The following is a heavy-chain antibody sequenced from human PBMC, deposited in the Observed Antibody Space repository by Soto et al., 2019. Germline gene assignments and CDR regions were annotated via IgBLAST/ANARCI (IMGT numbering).Heavy chain of an antibody. V-gene: IGHV1-69*13. Sequence: SVKVSCKASGGTFSSYAISWVRQAPGQGLEWMGGIIPIFGTANYAQKFQGRVTITADESTSTAYMELSSLRSEDTAVYYCARLGDSSGYYYRDDAFDIWGQGTMVTVSS. D-gene: IGHD3-22*01. CDR3: ARLGDSSGYYYRDDAFDI. CDR1: GGTFSSYA. J-gene: IGHJ3*02. CDR2: IIPIFGTA.